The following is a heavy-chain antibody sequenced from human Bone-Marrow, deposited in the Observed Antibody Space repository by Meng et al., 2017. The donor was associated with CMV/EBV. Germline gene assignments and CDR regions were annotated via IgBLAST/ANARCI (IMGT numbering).Heavy chain of an antibody. CDR2: INHSGST. V-gene: IGHV4-34*01. D-gene: IGHD4-23*01. CDR3: ARGHLSRGNSGYYYYGMDV. CDR1: GGSFNAYY. Sequence: SEPLSLTCTVYGGSFNAYYYNWFRQAPGKGLEWIGEINHSGSTNYNPSLKSRVTISVDTSKNQFSLKLSSVTAADTAVYYCARGHLSRGNSGYYYYGMDVWGQGTTVTVSS. J-gene: IGHJ6*02.